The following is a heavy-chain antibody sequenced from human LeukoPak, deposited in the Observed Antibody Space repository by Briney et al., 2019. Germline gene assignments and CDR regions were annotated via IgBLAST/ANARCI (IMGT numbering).Heavy chain of an antibody. CDR2: ISGSSRVI. J-gene: IGHJ4*02. CDR1: GFTFSSYS. Sequence: GGSLRLSCAASGFTFSSYSMNWVRQAPGKGLDWISYISGSSRVIYYADSVKGRFTISRDNAKNSLYLQVNSLRDEDTAVYYCARDMDTSGYTFDYWGQGTLVTVSS. D-gene: IGHD3-22*01. CDR3: ARDMDTSGYTFDY. V-gene: IGHV3-48*02.